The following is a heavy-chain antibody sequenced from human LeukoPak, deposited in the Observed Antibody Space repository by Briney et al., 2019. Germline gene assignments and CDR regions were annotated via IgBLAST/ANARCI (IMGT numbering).Heavy chain of an antibody. CDR2: ISGSGGST. CDR1: GFTFSTYG. CDR3: AKSTLNMLRGVIDY. D-gene: IGHD3-10*01. V-gene: IGHV3-23*01. Sequence: GGSLRLSCVASGFTFSTYGMSWVRQAPGKGLEWVSAISGSGGSTYYADSVKGRFTISRDNSKNTLYLQMNSLRAEDTAVYYCAKSTLNMLRGVIDYWGQGTLVTVSS. J-gene: IGHJ4*02.